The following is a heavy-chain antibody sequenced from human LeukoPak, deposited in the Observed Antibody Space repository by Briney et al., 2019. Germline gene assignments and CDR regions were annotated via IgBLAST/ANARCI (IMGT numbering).Heavy chain of an antibody. CDR3: ARGTMRIQLYAAQQFDS. Sequence: SETLSLTCAVYNGSLSGYFWTWIRQSPGQGLEWIGEVFLGGITNYNPSLKSRVTISVDTSKNQVSLKLTSVTTADTAVYYCARGTMRIQLYAAQQFDSWGHGTLVAVST. V-gene: IGHV4-34*01. CDR2: VFLGGIT. D-gene: IGHD3-16*02. CDR1: NGSLSGYF. J-gene: IGHJ5*01.